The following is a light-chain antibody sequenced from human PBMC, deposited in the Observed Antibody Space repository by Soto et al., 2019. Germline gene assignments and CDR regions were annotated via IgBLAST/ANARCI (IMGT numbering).Light chain of an antibody. CDR3: QQYGSSTWT. CDR2: GAS. V-gene: IGKV3-20*01. J-gene: IGKJ1*01. Sequence: EIVLTQSPGTLSLSPVERATLSCGASQSVSSYLAWYQQKPGQAPRLLIYGASSRATGIPDRFSGSGSGTDFTLTISRLEPEDFAVYYCQQYGSSTWTFGQGTKVDIK. CDR1: QSVSSY.